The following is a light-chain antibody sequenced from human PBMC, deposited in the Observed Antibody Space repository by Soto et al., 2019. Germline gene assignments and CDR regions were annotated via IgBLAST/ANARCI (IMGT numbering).Light chain of an antibody. CDR2: DAS. J-gene: IGKJ4*01. CDR1: QSVNNAY. V-gene: IGKV3-20*01. CDR3: QQYGTSVLT. Sequence: EIVLTQSPGTLSLSPGERATLSCRASQSVNNAYLAWYQQKPGQAPRLLIYDASKRATGIPDRFSGSGSGTDFTLTISSLEPEDCTVYYCQQYGTSVLTFGGGTKVEIK.